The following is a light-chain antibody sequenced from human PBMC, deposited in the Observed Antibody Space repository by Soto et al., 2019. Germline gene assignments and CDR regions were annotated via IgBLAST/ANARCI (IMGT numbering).Light chain of an antibody. Sequence: QSALTQPASVSGSPEQSITISCTGTSSDVGGYNYVSWYQQHPGKAPKLLIYDVSNRPSGVSNRFSGSKSGSTAPLTISGLQAEDEADYYCSSYTSSSTHYVFGTGTQLTVL. CDR3: SSYTSSSTHYV. J-gene: IGLJ1*01. CDR1: SSDVGGYNY. CDR2: DVS. V-gene: IGLV2-14*01.